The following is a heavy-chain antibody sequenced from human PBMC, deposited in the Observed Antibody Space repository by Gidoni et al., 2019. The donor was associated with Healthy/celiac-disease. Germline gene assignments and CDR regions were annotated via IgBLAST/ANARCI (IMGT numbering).Heavy chain of an antibody. CDR1: GGSISSYY. D-gene: IGHD3-10*01. CDR3: ASLDFMVRGVISLP. V-gene: IGHV4-59*01. CDR2: IYYSGST. Sequence: QVQLQESGPGLVKPSETLSLTCTVSGGSISSYYWSWIRQPPGKGLEWIGYIYYSGSTNYNPSLKSRVTISVDTSKNQFSLKLSSVTAADTAVYYCASLDFMVRGVISLPWGQGTLVTVSS. J-gene: IGHJ5*02.